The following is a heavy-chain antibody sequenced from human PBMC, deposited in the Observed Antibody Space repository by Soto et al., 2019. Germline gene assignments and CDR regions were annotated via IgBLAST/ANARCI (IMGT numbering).Heavy chain of an antibody. CDR1: GYTFTSYD. D-gene: IGHD3-3*01. J-gene: IGHJ6*02. Sequence: GASVKVSCKASGYTFTSYDINWVRQATGQGLEWMGWMNPNSGNTGYAQKFQGRVTMTRNTSISTAYMELSSLRSEDAAVYYCARSSLECLGIYYYYGMDVWGQGTTVTVSS. V-gene: IGHV1-8*01. CDR2: MNPNSGNT. CDR3: ARSSLECLGIYYYYGMDV.